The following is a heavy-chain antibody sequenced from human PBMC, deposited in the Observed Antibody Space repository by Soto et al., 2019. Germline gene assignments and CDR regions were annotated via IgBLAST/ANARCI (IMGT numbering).Heavy chain of an antibody. D-gene: IGHD6-19*01. J-gene: IGHJ4*02. CDR1: GFTFSSYA. CDR3: ARQIAVAGPYYFDY. CDR2: ISYDGSNK. Sequence: GGSLRLSCAASGFTFSSYAMHWVRQAPGKGLEWVAVISYDGSNKYYADSVKGRFTISRDNSKNTLYLQMNSLRAEDTAVYYCARQIAVAGPYYFDYWGQGTLVTVSS. V-gene: IGHV3-30-3*01.